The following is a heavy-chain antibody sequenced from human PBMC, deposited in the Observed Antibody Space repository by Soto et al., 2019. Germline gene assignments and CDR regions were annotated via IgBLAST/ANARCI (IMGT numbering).Heavy chain of an antibody. Sequence: ASVKVSCKASGYTFTGYYMHWVRQAPGQGLEWMGWINPNSGGTNYAQKFQGWVTMTRDTSVSTAYMELSRLRSDDTAVYYCARVSMVQGENYYGMDVWGQGTTVTVSS. V-gene: IGHV1-2*04. CDR2: INPNSGGT. D-gene: IGHD3-10*01. CDR1: GYTFTGYY. J-gene: IGHJ6*02. CDR3: ARVSMVQGENYYGMDV.